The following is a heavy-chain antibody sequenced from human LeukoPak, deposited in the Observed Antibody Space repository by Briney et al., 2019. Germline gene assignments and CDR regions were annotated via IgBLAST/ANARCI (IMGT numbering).Heavy chain of an antibody. V-gene: IGHV4-59*01. J-gene: IGHJ6*02. D-gene: IGHD3-9*01. CDR1: GGSISSYY. CDR2: IYYSGST. CDR3: ASSVRYFKLPYGMDV. Sequence: SETLSLTCTVSGGSISSYYWSWIRQPPGKGPEWIGYIYYSGSTNYNPSLKSRVTISVDTSKNQFSLKLSSVTAADTAVYYCASSVRYFKLPYGMDVWGQGTTVTVSS.